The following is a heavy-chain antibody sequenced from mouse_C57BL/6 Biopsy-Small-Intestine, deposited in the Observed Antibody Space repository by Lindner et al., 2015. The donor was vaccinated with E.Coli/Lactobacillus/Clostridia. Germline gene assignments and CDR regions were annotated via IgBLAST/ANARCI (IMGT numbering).Heavy chain of an antibody. CDR3: AIRGTAQSMNAMDY. J-gene: IGHJ4*01. CDR1: GYALSSYW. CDR2: IYPGDGDT. D-gene: IGHD3-2*02. V-gene: IGHV1-80*01. Sequence: VQLQESGADLVKPGASVRISCKVSGYALSSYWMSWVKQRPGKGLEWIGQIYPGDGDTNYNGQFKGKATLTADKSSSTAYMQLSSLTSEDSAVYFCAIRGTAQSMNAMDYWGQGTSVTVSS.